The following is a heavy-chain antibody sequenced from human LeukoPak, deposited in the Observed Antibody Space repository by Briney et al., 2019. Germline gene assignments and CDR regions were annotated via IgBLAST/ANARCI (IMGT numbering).Heavy chain of an antibody. CDR3: AKDITMIVVVNYYFDY. J-gene: IGHJ4*02. CDR1: GFTFSSYA. V-gene: IGHV3-23*01. CDR2: ISGSGGST. Sequence: GGSLRLSCAASGFTFSSYAMSWVRQAPGKGLEWVSAISGSGGSTYYADSVKGRFTISRDNSKNTLYLQMNSLRAEDTAVYYCAKDITMIVVVNYYFDYWGQGTLVTVSS. D-gene: IGHD3-22*01.